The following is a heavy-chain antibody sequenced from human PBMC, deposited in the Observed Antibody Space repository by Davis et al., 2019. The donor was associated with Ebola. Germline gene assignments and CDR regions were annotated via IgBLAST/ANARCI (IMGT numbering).Heavy chain of an antibody. CDR3: AKDAVGATNYYYYGMDV. J-gene: IGHJ6*02. CDR1: GFTFSSYA. D-gene: IGHD1-26*01. CDR2: ISGSGGST. V-gene: IGHV3-23*01. Sequence: GESLKISCAASGFTFSSYAMSWVRQAQGKGLEWVSAISGSGGSTYYADPVKGRFTISRDNSKNTLYLQMNSLRAEDTAVYYCAKDAVGATNYYYYGMDVWGQGTTVTVSS.